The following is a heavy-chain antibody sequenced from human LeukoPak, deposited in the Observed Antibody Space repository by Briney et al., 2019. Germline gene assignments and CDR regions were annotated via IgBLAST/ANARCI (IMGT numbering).Heavy chain of an antibody. V-gene: IGHV3-21*01. CDR1: GFTFSSYS. CDR2: ISSSSSYI. D-gene: IGHD3-10*01. CDR3: ARGRLWFGELSPGDV. Sequence: GGSLRLSCAASGFTFSSYSMNWVRQAPGKGLEWVSSISSSSSYIYYADSVKGRFTISRDNAKNSLYLQMNSLRAEDTAVYYCARGRLWFGELSPGDVWGKGTTVTVSS. J-gene: IGHJ6*04.